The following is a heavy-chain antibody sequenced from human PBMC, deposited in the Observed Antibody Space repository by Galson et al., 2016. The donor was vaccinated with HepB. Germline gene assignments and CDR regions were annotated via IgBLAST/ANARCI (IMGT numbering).Heavy chain of an antibody. D-gene: IGHD2-2*01. CDR2: ISADNGNT. CDR1: GYTFTNYG. CDR3: ASTTNYNRTGCYSDSFHY. V-gene: IGHV1-18*04. Sequence: SVKLSCKASGYTFTNYGISWVRQAPGQGLEWIARISADNGNTDHAQTVQGRVTMTTENATTTVYLELNNLRSEDTAMYYCASTTNYNRTGCYSDSFHYWGQGAVVTVSS. J-gene: IGHJ3*01.